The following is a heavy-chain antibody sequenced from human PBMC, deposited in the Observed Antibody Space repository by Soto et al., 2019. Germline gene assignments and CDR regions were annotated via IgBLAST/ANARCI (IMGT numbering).Heavy chain of an antibody. CDR2: ISSGGSSI. CDR3: ASLAIGTIIRGAPDF. J-gene: IGHJ4*02. Sequence: LRLSCAASGFTFSEYYMTWIRQAPGKGLEWVSYISSGGSSIYYADSVKGRFTISRDNAKNSLYLQMNSLRAEDTAMYYCASLAIGTIIRGAPDFWGQGTLVTVSS. D-gene: IGHD3-10*01. CDR1: GFTFSEYY. V-gene: IGHV3-11*01.